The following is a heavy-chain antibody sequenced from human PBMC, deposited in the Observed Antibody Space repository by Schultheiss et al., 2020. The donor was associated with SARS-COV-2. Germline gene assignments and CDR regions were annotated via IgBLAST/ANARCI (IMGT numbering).Heavy chain of an antibody. CDR1: GFTFSNAW. J-gene: IGHJ4*02. CDR2: IKSKTDGGTT. Sequence: GGSLRLSCAASGFTFSNAWMSWVRQAPGKGLEWVGRIKSKTDGGTTDYAAPVKGRFTISRDDSKNTLYLQMNSLKTEDTAVYYCTTDLPHMITFGGVIVRDYWGQGTLVTVPQ. D-gene: IGHD3-16*02. CDR3: TTDLPHMITFGGVIVRDY. V-gene: IGHV3-15*01.